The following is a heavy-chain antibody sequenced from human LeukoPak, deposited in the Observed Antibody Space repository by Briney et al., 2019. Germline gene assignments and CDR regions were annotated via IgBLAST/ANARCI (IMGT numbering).Heavy chain of an antibody. CDR1: GFTFSDYY. J-gene: IGHJ5*02. CDR2: ISSSGSTI. V-gene: IGHV3-11*04. CDR3: ARDRKAEDYYDSSGYYPHWFDP. D-gene: IGHD3-22*01. Sequence: PGGSLRLSCAASGFTFSDYYKSWIRQAPGKGLEWVSYISSSGSTIYYADSVKGRFTISRDNAKNSLYLQMNSLRAEDTAVYYCARDRKAEDYYDSSGYYPHWFDPWGQGTLVTVSS.